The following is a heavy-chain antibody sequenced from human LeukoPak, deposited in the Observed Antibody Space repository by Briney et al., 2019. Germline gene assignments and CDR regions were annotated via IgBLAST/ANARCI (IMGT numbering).Heavy chain of an antibody. J-gene: IGHJ4*02. CDR3: SRSAYYDGSGNYYDY. CDR1: GFIFSSYW. D-gene: IGHD3-22*01. CDR2: INSDGSST. Sequence: GGSLRLSCAASGFIFSSYWMHWVRQAPGKGLMWVSRINSDGSSTSYADSVKGRFTISRDNAKNTLYLQMNGLRAEDTAVYYCSRSAYYDGSGNYYDYWGQGTLVTVSS. V-gene: IGHV3-74*01.